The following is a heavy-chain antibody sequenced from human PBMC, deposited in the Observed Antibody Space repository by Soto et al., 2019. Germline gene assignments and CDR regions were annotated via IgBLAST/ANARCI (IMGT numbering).Heavy chain of an antibody. D-gene: IGHD6-13*01. Sequence: SETLSLTCTVSGGSISISSYYWGCIRQPPGKGLEWIGSIYYSGSTYYNPSLKSRVTISVDTSKNQFSLKLSSVTAADTAVYYCARLDIAAAGTFDYWGQGTLVTVSS. J-gene: IGHJ4*02. CDR2: IYYSGST. V-gene: IGHV4-39*01. CDR3: ARLDIAAAGTFDY. CDR1: GGSISISSYY.